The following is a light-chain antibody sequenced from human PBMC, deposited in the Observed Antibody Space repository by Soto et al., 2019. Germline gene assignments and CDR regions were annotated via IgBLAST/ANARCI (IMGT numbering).Light chain of an antibody. J-gene: IGKJ4*01. Sequence: DIQMTQSPSSLSATVGDRVTITCRTSQTITTSLNWYRQKPGKAPDLLIYAASSLQSGIPSRFGGRGSGTDFTLTITCLQPEDFATYYCQHYNNYPLTFGGGTKVDIK. CDR3: QHYNNYPLT. CDR1: QTITTS. V-gene: IGKV1-39*01. CDR2: AAS.